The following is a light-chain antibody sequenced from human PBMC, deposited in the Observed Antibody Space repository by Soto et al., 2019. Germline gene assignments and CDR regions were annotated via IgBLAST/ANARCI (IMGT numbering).Light chain of an antibody. J-gene: IGKJ1*01. CDR2: NAS. V-gene: IGKV1-5*03. CDR3: QHYNSYSEA. Sequence: DIRMTQSPSTLSGSVGDRVTITCRARQTISSWLSWYQHKPGKAPKLLIYNASTLKSGVPSRFSGSGSGTEFTLTISSLQPDECAPYNCQHYNSYSEAVGQGTKVELK. CDR1: QTISSW.